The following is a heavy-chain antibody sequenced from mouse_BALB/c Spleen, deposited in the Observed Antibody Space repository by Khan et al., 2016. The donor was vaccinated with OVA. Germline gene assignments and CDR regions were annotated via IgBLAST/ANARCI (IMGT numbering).Heavy chain of an antibody. CDR3: VREGAYHRNDGWFAY. Sequence: QVRLQQSGAELARPGASVKMSCKASGYTFTSYTIHWIKLRPGQGLEWIGYINPSNGYTNYNQKFKDKATLTADKSSTTAYMELSSLTSDDSALYNCVREGAYHRNDGWFAYWGQVTLVTVSA. CDR1: GYTFTSYT. CDR2: INPSNGYT. V-gene: IGHV1-4*01. J-gene: IGHJ3*01. D-gene: IGHD2-14*01.